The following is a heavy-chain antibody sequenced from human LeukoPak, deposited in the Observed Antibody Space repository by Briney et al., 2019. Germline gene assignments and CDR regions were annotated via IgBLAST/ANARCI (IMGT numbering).Heavy chain of an antibody. CDR1: GGTFSSYA. J-gene: IGHJ6*03. Sequence: PVKVSCKASGGTFSSYAISWVRQAPGQGLEWMGGIIPIFGTANYAQKFQGRVTMTTDTSTSTAYLELRSLRSDDTAVYYCARDRRIVGATYYYYYMDVWGKGTTVTISS. D-gene: IGHD1-26*01. CDR3: ARDRRIVGATYYYYYMDV. CDR2: IIPIFGTA. V-gene: IGHV1-69*05.